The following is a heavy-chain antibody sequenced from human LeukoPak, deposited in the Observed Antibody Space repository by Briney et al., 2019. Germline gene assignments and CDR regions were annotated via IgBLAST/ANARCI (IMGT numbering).Heavy chain of an antibody. CDR2: ITASGDTT. D-gene: IGHD5-12*01. V-gene: IGHV3-23*01. CDR1: GFTFSGYA. J-gene: IGHJ4*02. Sequence: PGGSLRLSCAASGFTFSGYAMRWVRQAPGKGLEWVSSITASGDTTYYADSVKGRFTISRDNSRNTLYLQMNSLRAEDTAVYYCARGFSGYDPFDYWGQGTLVTVSS. CDR3: ARGFSGYDPFDY.